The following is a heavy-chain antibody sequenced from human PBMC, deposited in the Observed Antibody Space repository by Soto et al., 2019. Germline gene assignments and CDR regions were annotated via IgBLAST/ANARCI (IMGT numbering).Heavy chain of an antibody. CDR1: GGSFSGYY. Sequence: QVQLQQWGAGLLKPSETLSLTCAVYGGSFSGYYWSWIRQPPGKGLEWIGEINHSGSTNYNPSLKDRINISVNTSKNHFSLKLISVTAADTAVYYCARCKRYFDWLLLPEFDYWGQGTLVTVSS. D-gene: IGHD3-9*01. CDR2: INHSGST. J-gene: IGHJ4*02. V-gene: IGHV4-34*01. CDR3: ARCKRYFDWLLLPEFDY.